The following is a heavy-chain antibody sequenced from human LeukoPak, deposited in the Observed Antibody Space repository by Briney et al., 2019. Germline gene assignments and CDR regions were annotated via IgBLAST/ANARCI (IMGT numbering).Heavy chain of an antibody. Sequence: PSETLSLTCTVSGGSISSSSYYWGWIRQPPGKGLEWIGSIYYSGSTYYSPSLKSRVTISVDTSKNQFSLKLSSVTAADTAVYYCARRGWHYDSSGTNGYYYYYYMDVWGKGTTVTVSS. D-gene: IGHD3-22*01. V-gene: IGHV4-39*01. CDR3: ARRGWHYDSSGTNGYYYYYYMDV. CDR1: GGSISSSSYY. CDR2: IYYSGST. J-gene: IGHJ6*03.